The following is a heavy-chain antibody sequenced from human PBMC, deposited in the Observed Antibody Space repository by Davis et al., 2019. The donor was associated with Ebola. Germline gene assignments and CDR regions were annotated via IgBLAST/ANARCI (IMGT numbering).Heavy chain of an antibody. J-gene: IGHJ5*02. CDR2: ISAYNGNT. CDR1: GYTFTSYG. CDR3: ARDKRLGYCSGGSCYRWFDP. V-gene: IGHV1-18*04. D-gene: IGHD2-15*01. Sequence: ASVKVSCKASGYTFTSYGISWVRQAPGQGLEWMGWISAYNGNTNYVQKLQGRVTMTTDTSTSTAYMELRSLRSDDTAVYYCARDKRLGYCSGGSCYRWFDPWGQGTLVTVSS.